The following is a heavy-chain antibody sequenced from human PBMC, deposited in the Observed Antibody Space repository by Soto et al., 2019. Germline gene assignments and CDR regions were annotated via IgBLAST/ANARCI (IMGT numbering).Heavy chain of an antibody. CDR2: INPSGGST. CDR1: GYTFTSYY. J-gene: IGHJ5*02. V-gene: IGHV1-46*01. Sequence: GASVKVSCKASGYTFTSYYMHWVRQAPGQGLEWMGIINPSGGSTSYAQKFQGRVTMTRDTSTSTVYMELSSLRSEDTAVYYCAREGILRYFDWLPSDWFDPWGQGTLVTVSS. CDR3: AREGILRYFDWLPSDWFDP. D-gene: IGHD3-9*01.